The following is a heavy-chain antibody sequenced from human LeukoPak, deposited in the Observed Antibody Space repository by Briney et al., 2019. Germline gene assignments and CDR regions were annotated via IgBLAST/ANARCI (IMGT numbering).Heavy chain of an antibody. Sequence: GGSLRLSCAASGFIFSSYAMSWVRQAPGKGLEWVSVISGSGDTKNYADSVKGRFTISRDNSKNTLFLQMNSLTAEDTAVYYCAKDPNSSVFRYYYYGMDVWGQGTTVTVSS. J-gene: IGHJ6*02. CDR3: AKDPNSSVFRYYYYGMDV. V-gene: IGHV3-23*01. CDR2: ISGSGDTK. D-gene: IGHD3-22*01. CDR1: GFIFSSYA.